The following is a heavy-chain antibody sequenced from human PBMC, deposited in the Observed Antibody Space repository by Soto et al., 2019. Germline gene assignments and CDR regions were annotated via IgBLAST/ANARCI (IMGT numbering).Heavy chain of an antibody. CDR3: ARVELLWFGEPSYGMDV. J-gene: IGHJ6*02. V-gene: IGHV1-18*04. D-gene: IGHD3-10*01. CDR1: GYTFTGYY. CDR2: ISAYNGNT. Sequence: GASVKVSCKASGYTFTGYYMHWVRRAPGQGLEWMGWISAYNGNTNYAQKLQGRVTMTTDTSTSTAYMELRSLRSDDTAVYYCARVELLWFGEPSYGMDVWGQGTTVTVSS.